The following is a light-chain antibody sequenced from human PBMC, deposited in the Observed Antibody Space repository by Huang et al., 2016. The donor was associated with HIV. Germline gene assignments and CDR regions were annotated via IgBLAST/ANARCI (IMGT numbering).Light chain of an antibody. J-gene: IGKJ1*01. V-gene: IGKV1-5*03. CDR2: KAS. CDR3: QQYNSYPWT. Sequence: DIQMTQSPSTLSASVGDRVTITCRASQSISSGLAWYQQKPGKAPTLLIYKASSLESGVPSRFSGSGSGTEFTLTISSLQPDDFATYYCQQYNSYPWTFGQGTKVEIK. CDR1: QSISSG.